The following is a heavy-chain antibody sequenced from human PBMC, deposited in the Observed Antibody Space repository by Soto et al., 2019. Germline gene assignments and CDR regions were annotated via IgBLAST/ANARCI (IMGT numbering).Heavy chain of an antibody. CDR2: ISSSSSYI. J-gene: IGHJ4*02. Sequence: SCVPMRLPWAVAGGTCVSHSMHRVSQAPGKGLEWVSSISSSSSYIYYADSVKGRFTISRDNAKNSLYLQMNSLRAEDTAVYYCARDLMTTEAEAGLSRDFDHWGQGTLVTVYS. V-gene: IGHV3-21*01. D-gene: IGHD6-13*01. CDR3: ARDLMTTEAEAGLSRDFDH. CDR1: GGTCVSHS.